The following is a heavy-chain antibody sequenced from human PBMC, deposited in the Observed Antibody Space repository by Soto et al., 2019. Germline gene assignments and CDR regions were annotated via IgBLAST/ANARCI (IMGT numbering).Heavy chain of an antibody. V-gene: IGHV4-59*01. D-gene: IGHD3-3*01. CDR1: GGSISSYY. J-gene: IGHJ6*03. CDR2: IYYSGST. CDR3: ARARSITIFSYYYYYMDV. Sequence: SEPLSLTCTVSGGSISSYYWSWIRQPPGKGLEWIGYIYYSGSTNYNPSLKSRVTISVDTSKNQFSLKLSSVTAADTAVYYCARARSITIFSYYYYYMDVWGKGTTVTVSS.